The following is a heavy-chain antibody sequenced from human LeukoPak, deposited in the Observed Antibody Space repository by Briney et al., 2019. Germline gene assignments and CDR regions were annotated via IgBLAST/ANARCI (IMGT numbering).Heavy chain of an antibody. CDR2: INHSGST. CDR1: GGSFSGYY. J-gene: IGHJ4*02. D-gene: IGHD3-22*01. CDR3: ARRGPMIARAPFDY. V-gene: IGHV4-34*01. Sequence: SETLSLTCAVYGGSFSGYYWSWIRQPPGKGLEWIGEINHSGSTNYNPSLKSRVTISVDTSKNQFSLKLSSVTAADTAVYYCARRGPMIARAPFDYWGQGTLVTVSS.